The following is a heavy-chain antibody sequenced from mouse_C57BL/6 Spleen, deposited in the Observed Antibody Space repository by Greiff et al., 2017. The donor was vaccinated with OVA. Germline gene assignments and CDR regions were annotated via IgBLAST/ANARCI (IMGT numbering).Heavy chain of an antibody. Sequence: EVQLQQSGTVLARPGASVKMSCKTSGYTFTSYWMHWVKQRHGQGLEWIGAIYPGNSDTSYNQKFKGKAKLTAVTAARTAYMELSSLTNEDAAVYFCTRFDYPFYYAMDYWGQGTSVTVSS. J-gene: IGHJ4*01. D-gene: IGHD2-4*01. V-gene: IGHV1-5*01. CDR2: IYPGNSDT. CDR1: GYTFTSYW. CDR3: TRFDYPFYYAMDY.